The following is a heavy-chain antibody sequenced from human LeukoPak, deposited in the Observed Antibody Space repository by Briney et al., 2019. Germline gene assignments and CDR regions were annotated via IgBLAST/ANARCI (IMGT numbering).Heavy chain of an antibody. CDR3: ARLSAGHEYGDYVSH. CDR1: GFTFSSYA. D-gene: IGHD4-17*01. Sequence: PGRSLRLSCAASGFTFSSYAMHWVRQAPGKGLEWVAVISYDGSNKYYADSVRGRFTISRDNSKNTLYLQMNSLRAEDTAVYYCARLSAGHEYGDYVSHWGQGTLVTVSS. V-gene: IGHV3-30-3*01. J-gene: IGHJ4*02. CDR2: ISYDGSNK.